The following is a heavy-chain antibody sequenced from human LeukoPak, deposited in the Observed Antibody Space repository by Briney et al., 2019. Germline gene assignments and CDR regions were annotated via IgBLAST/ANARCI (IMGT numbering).Heavy chain of an antibody. CDR2: INPNSGGT. V-gene: IGHV1-2*02. CDR3: ARVSYFDY. Sequence: ASVKVSFKASGYTFTASHIHWVRQAPGQGLEWTGWINPNSGGTNYAQKFQGRVAMTRDTSISTAYMELGSLRSDDTAVYYCARVSYFDYWRQATMVSVSS. J-gene: IGHJ4*02. CDR1: GYTFTASH.